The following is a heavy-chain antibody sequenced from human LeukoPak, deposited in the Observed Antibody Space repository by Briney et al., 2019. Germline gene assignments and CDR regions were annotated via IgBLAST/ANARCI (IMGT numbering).Heavy chain of an antibody. Sequence: GRSLRLSCAASGFTFSSYGMHWVRQAPGKGLEWVAVIWYDGSNKYYADSVKGRFTISRDNSKNTLYLQMNSLRAEDTAVYYCAKDHRAYCGGDCPFDYWGQGTLVTVSS. D-gene: IGHD2-21*02. V-gene: IGHV3-33*06. CDR3: AKDHRAYCGGDCPFDY. CDR2: IWYDGSNK. J-gene: IGHJ4*02. CDR1: GFTFSSYG.